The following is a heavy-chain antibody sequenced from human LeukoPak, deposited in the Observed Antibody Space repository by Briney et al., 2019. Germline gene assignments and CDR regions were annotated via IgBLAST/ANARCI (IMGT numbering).Heavy chain of an antibody. Sequence: GGSLRLSCAASGLTFSSYWMAWVRQPPGKGLEWVASINFDANASHHVDSVNGRFTISRDNAKNSLYLQMSYLRAEDTAVCFCTMGTTDVFFEYGGQGTVVSVSS. D-gene: IGHD1-1*01. J-gene: IGHJ4*02. CDR2: INFDANAS. CDR3: TMGTTDVFFEY. V-gene: IGHV3-7*01. CDR1: GLTFSSYW.